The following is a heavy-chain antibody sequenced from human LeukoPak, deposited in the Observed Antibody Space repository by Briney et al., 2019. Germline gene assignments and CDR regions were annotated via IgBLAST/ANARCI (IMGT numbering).Heavy chain of an antibody. CDR3: ARTWGIVVVPAAPNFDY. D-gene: IGHD2-2*01. CDR1: GGSISSSSYY. V-gene: IGHV4-39*01. CDR2: IYYSGST. Sequence: SETLSLTCTVSGGSISSSSYYWGWIRQPPGKGLEWIGSIYYSGSTYYNPSLKSRVTISVDTSKNQFSLKLSSVTAADTAVYYCARTWGIVVVPAAPNFDYWGQGALVTVSS. J-gene: IGHJ4*02.